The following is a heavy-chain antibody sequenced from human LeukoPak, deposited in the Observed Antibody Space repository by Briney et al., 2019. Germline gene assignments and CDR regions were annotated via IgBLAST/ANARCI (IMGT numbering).Heavy chain of an antibody. Sequence: PGGSLRLSCAASGFTFSSYEMNWVRQARGKGLEWVSYISSSGSTIYYADSVKGRFTISRDNAKNSLYLQMNSLRLEDTAVYYCAELGITMIGGVWGKGTTVTISS. J-gene: IGHJ6*04. D-gene: IGHD3-10*02. CDR1: GFTFSSYE. V-gene: IGHV3-48*03. CDR2: ISSSGSTI. CDR3: AELGITMIGGV.